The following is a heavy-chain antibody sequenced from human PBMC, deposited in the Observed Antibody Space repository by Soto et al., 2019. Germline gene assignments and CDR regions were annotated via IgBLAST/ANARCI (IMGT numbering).Heavy chain of an antibody. D-gene: IGHD4-4*01. CDR3: ARSMTTVTTWTYGGAPHFDY. CDR2: IYYSGST. J-gene: IGHJ4*02. Sequence: PSETLSLTCTVSGGSVSSGSYYWSWIRQPPGKGLEWIGYIYYSGSTNYNPSLKSRVTISVDTSKNQFSLKLSSVTAADTAVYYCARSMTTVTTWTYGGAPHFDYWGQGTLVTVSS. V-gene: IGHV4-61*01. CDR1: GGSVSSGSYY.